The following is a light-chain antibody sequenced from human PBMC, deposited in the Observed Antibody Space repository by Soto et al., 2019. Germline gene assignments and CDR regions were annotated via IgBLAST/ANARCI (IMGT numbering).Light chain of an antibody. CDR3: QQLNKYPFT. CDR1: QDIGHY. V-gene: IGKV1-9*01. CDR2: DAS. Sequence: IQLTQSPSSLSASVGDRVTISCRASQDIGHYLAWYQQKPGEAPKLLIYDASTLQSGVPLRFGGSGSGTDFTLTISSLQPEDFATYYCQQLNKYPFTFGQGTRREIK. J-gene: IGKJ5*01.